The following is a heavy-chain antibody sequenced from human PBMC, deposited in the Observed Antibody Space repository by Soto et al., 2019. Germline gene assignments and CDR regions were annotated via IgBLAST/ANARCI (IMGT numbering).Heavy chain of an antibody. CDR2: ISSSSSTI. J-gene: IGHJ4*02. D-gene: IGHD4-17*01. Sequence: GGSLRLSCAASGFTFSSYSMNWVRQAPGKGLEWVSYISSSSSTIYYADSVKGRFTISRDNAKNSLYLQMNSLRAEDTAVYYCARSPRDYSDPDWGQGTLVTVS. CDR1: GFTFSSYS. V-gene: IGHV3-48*01. CDR3: ARSPRDYSDPD.